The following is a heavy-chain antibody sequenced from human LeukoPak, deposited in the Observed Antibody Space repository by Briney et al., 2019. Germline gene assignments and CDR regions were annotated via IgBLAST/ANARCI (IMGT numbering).Heavy chain of an antibody. D-gene: IGHD1-26*01. V-gene: IGHV1-46*01. J-gene: IGHJ4*02. CDR3: ARGPVGATWGYFDY. Sequence: ASVKVSCKASGYTFINYYMHWVRQAPGQGLEWMGIINPSGGGTSSAQKFQGRVTMTRDTSTSTVYMEVSSLRSEDTAVYYCARGPVGATWGYFDYWGQGTLVTVSS. CDR2: INPSGGGT. CDR1: GYTFINYY.